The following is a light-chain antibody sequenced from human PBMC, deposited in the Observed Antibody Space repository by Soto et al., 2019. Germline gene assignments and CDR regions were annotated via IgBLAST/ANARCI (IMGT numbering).Light chain of an antibody. CDR2: KAS. V-gene: IGKV1-5*03. CDR3: QHYNTYSGT. Sequence: DIQMTQSPSTLSASVGDRVTITCRASQSISSWLAWYQQKPGKAPKLLIYKASSLESGVPSRFSGSGSGTEFSLTISSLQPDDFVTYYCQHYNTYSGTFGPGTKVDIK. CDR1: QSISSW. J-gene: IGKJ3*01.